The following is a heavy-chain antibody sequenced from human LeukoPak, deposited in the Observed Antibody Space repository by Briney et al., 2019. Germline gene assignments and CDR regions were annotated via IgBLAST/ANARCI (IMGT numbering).Heavy chain of an antibody. D-gene: IGHD3-10*01. V-gene: IGHV3-23*01. J-gene: IGHJ2*01. CDR1: GVAFSSHG. CDR2: ISSGSDYT. Sequence: GGSLTLFCAAYGVAFSSHGMSWVRQAPWKGPEWVSSISSGSDYTFYADSVKGRFTISRDNSKNTLYLQMNSLRAGDTAIYYCAKIGVIGNWYYDVWGRGTLVTVSS. CDR3: AKIGVIGNWYYDV.